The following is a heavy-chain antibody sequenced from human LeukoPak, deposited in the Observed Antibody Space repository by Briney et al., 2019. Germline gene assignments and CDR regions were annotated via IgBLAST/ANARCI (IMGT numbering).Heavy chain of an antibody. D-gene: IGHD2-8*02. J-gene: IGHJ6*03. CDR2: ISGSAGST. CDR1: GFSFITYA. CDR3: VKSSPGGVFCYSMDV. Sequence: GGSLRLSCVASGFSFITYAMSWVRQAPGKGLEWVSDISGSAGSTNYADSVKGRFTISRDNSKNTHYLQMNSLRAEDTAVYYCVKSSPGGVFCYSMDVWGKGTTVTVSS. V-gene: IGHV3-23*01.